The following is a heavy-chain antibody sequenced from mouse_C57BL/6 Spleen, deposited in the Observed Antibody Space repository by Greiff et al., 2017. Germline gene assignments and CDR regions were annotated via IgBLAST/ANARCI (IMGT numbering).Heavy chain of an antibody. Sequence: EVQGVESGPELVKPGASVKMSCKASGYTFTDYNMHWVKQSHGKSLEWIGYINPNNGGTSYNQKFKGKATLTVNKSSSTAYMELRSLTSEDSAVYYCARNYGSSYPAYWGQGTLVTVSA. J-gene: IGHJ3*01. D-gene: IGHD1-1*01. V-gene: IGHV1-22*01. CDR3: ARNYGSSYPAY. CDR2: INPNNGGT. CDR1: GYTFTDYN.